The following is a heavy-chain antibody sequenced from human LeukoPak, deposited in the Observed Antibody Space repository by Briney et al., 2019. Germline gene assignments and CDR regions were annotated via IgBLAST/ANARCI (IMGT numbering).Heavy chain of an antibody. D-gene: IGHD3-3*01. CDR1: GFTFSSYA. J-gene: IGHJ4*01. CDR2: ISGSGGST. Sequence: PGGSLRLSCAASGFTFSSYAMSWVRQAPGKGLEWVSAISGSGGSTYYADSVKGRFTISRDNSKNTLYLQMNSLRPEDTAVYYCAKDRIFGVVRYYFDYWGQGTLVTVSS. CDR3: AKDRIFGVVRYYFDY. V-gene: IGHV3-23*01.